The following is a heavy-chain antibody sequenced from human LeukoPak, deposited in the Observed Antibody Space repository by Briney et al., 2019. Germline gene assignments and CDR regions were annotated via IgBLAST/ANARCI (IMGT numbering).Heavy chain of an antibody. CDR3: ARSPYCSGGSCSGRGAFDI. CDR1: GYTFTSYG. J-gene: IGHJ3*02. Sequence: ASVKVSCKASGYTFTSYGISWVRQAPGQGLEWMGWISAYNGNTNYAQKLQGRVTMTTDTSTSTAYMELRSLRSDDTAVYYCARSPYCSGGSCSGRGAFDIWRQGTMVTVSS. V-gene: IGHV1-18*01. CDR2: ISAYNGNT. D-gene: IGHD2-15*01.